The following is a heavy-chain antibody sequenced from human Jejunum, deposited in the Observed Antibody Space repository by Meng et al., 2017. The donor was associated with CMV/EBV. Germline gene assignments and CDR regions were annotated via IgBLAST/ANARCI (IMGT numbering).Heavy chain of an antibody. CDR2: IYYSGIT. CDR1: GSYC. D-gene: IGHD6-19*01. Sequence: GSYCWGWIRHLPGKGLEWIGYIYYSGITYYNPSLRSRVTMSIDTSKNQFSLRLSSVTAADAALYYCARRSGYNSDWYMNYYGLDVWGQGTTVTVSS. CDR3: ARRSGYNSDWYMNYYGLDV. J-gene: IGHJ6*02. V-gene: IGHV4-31*02.